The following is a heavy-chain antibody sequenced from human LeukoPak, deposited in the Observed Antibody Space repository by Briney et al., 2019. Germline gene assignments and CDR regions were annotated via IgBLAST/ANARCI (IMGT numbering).Heavy chain of an antibody. CDR3: ARTLVRYLDRHYYMDV. CDR2: IQYDGSNE. J-gene: IGHJ6*03. Sequence: GGSLRLSCAASRFTFSSYGMHWVRQAPGKGLEWVAYIQYDGSNEQYADSVKGRFSISRDSSKNILYLQMNSLRAEDTAVYYCARTLVRYLDRHYYMDVWGKGTTVTVSS. V-gene: IGHV3-30*19. D-gene: IGHD3-3*01. CDR1: RFTFSSYG.